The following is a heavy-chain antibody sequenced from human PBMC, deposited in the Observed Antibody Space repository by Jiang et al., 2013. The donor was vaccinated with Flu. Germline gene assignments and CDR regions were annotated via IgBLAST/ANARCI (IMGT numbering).Heavy chain of an antibody. J-gene: IGHJ4*02. D-gene: IGHD4-23*01. V-gene: IGHV1-58*01. CDR2: GNT. Sequence: GNTNYAQKFQERVTITRDMSTSTAYMELSSLRSEDTAVYYCAVDYGGNSCTHWGQGTLVTVSS. CDR3: AVDYGGNSCTH.